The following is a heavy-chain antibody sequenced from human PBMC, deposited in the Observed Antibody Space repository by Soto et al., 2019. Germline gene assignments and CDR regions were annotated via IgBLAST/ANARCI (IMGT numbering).Heavy chain of an antibody. CDR2: IFVGSGNT. J-gene: IGHJ4*02. CDR3: AADTPRTIVVEDGGYY. Sequence: SVKVSCKASGFTFTSSAVQWVRQARGQRLEWIGWIFVGSGNTNYAQKFQERVTFTRDMSTSTAYMELSSLRSEDTAVYYCAADTPRTIVVEDGGYYWGQGTQVSLSS. V-gene: IGHV1-58*01. D-gene: IGHD3-22*01. CDR1: GFTFTSSA.